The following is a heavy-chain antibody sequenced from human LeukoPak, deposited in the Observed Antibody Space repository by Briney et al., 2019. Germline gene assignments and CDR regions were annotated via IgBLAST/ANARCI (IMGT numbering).Heavy chain of an antibody. CDR3: ARVPGMGVMGYYYYYYMDV. V-gene: IGHV4-38-2*01. Sequence: SETLSLTCAVSGYSISSGFYWGWIRPPPGKGLEWIGSIYHSGSTYYNPSLKSRVTISVDPSKNQFSLKLSSVTAADTAVYYCARVPGMGVMGYYYYYYMDVWGKGTTVTVSS. CDR2: IYHSGST. D-gene: IGHD3-16*01. J-gene: IGHJ6*03. CDR1: GYSISSGFY.